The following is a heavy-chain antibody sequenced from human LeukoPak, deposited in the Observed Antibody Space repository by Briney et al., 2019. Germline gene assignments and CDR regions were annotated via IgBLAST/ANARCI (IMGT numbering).Heavy chain of an antibody. CDR3: ARWLAAVPKMFDP. CDR2: INHDGTT. J-gene: IGHJ5*02. Sequence: PSETLSLTCAVYNESLSGYYWSWIRQFPGKGLEWIGEINHDGTTTYNPSLKSRLTMSLDTSKNQFSLSIYSVTAADTAVYYCARWLAAVPKMFDPWGRGTPVTVSS. V-gene: IGHV4-34*01. D-gene: IGHD6-13*01. CDR1: NESLSGYY.